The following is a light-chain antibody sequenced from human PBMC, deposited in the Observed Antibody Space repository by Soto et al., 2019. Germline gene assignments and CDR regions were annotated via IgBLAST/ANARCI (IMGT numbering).Light chain of an antibody. V-gene: IGKV4-1*01. CDR2: WEF. J-gene: IGKJ4*01. Sequence: DIVMTQSPDSLAVSLGERATINCKSSQSVLYNSNNKNYLAWYQQKPGQPPKLLIYWEFTRESGVPDRFSGSGSGTDFTLAISSLQAEDVAVYYCQQYFTTPLTFGGGTKVEIK. CDR3: QQYFTTPLT. CDR1: QSVLYNSNNKNY.